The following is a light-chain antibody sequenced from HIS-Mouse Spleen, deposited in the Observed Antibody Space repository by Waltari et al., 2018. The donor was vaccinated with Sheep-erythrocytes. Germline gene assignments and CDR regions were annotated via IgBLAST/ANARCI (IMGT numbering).Light chain of an antibody. CDR3: CSYAGSSTPWV. Sequence: QSALTQPASVSGSPGQSITISCTGTSSDVGSYNLVSWYQQHPGKAPKLMIYEGSKRPSGVSTRFSGSKSGNTASLTISGLQAEAEADYYCCSYAGSSTPWVFGGGTKLTVL. CDR1: SSDVGSYNL. J-gene: IGLJ3*02. V-gene: IGLV2-23*01. CDR2: EGS.